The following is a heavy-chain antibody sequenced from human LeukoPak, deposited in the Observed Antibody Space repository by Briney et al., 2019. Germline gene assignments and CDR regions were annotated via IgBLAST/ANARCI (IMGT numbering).Heavy chain of an antibody. CDR3: ARQRGSVGAFEI. J-gene: IGHJ3*02. V-gene: IGHV4-59*08. D-gene: IGHD3-10*01. Sequence: PSETLSLTCTVSGGSISSYYWSWIRQPPGKGLGWMAYIHYSGSTDYNPSLKSRLTISVDTSKNQLSLKLTSMTAADTAVYYCARQRGSVGAFEIWGQGTMVTVSS. CDR1: GGSISSYY. CDR2: IHYSGST.